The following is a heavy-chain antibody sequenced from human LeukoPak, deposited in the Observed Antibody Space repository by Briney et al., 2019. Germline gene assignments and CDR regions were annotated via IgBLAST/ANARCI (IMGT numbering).Heavy chain of an antibody. CDR1: GFTFSSYA. Sequence: QAGGSLRLSCSASGFTFSSYAVSWVRQAPGKGLEWVSAISVSGAGTYYADSVKGRFTISRDNSKNTLYLQMNSLRAEDTAVYYCAREGVRGSGSYYNVKDYWGQGTLVTVSS. J-gene: IGHJ4*02. CDR2: ISVSGAGT. CDR3: AREGVRGSGSYYNVKDY. D-gene: IGHD3-10*01. V-gene: IGHV3-23*01.